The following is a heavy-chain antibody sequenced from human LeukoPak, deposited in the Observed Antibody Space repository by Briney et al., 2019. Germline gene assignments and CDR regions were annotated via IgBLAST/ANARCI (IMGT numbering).Heavy chain of an antibody. CDR2: INHSGST. D-gene: IGHD2-2*01. CDR3: ARGPTYCSSTSCYHPYYYGMDV. CDR1: DGSFSGYY. J-gene: IGHJ6*02. V-gene: IGHV4-34*01. Sequence: SETLSLTCAVYDGSFSGYYWSWIRQPPGKGLEWIGEINHSGSTNYNPSLKSRVTISVDTSKNQFSLKLSSVTAADTAVYYCARGPTYCSSTSCYHPYYYGMDVWGQGTTVTVSS.